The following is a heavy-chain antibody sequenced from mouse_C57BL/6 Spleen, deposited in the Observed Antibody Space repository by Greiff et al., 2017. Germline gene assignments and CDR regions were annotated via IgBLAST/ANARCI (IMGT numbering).Heavy chain of an antibody. CDR1: GYSITSGYY. CDR2: ISYDGSN. V-gene: IGHV3-6*01. CDR3: ARVGRNYAMDY. Sequence: EVKLQESGPGLVKPSQSLSLTCSVTGYSITSGYYWNWIRQFPGNKLEWMGYISYDGSNNYNPSLKNRISITRDTSKNQFFLKLNSVTTEDTATYYCARVGRNYAMDYWGQGTSVTVSS. D-gene: IGHD2-14*01. J-gene: IGHJ4*01.